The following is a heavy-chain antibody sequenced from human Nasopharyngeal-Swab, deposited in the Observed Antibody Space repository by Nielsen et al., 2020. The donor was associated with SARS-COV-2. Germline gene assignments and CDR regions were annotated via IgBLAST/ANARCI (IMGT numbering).Heavy chain of an antibody. Sequence: GSLRLSCAVYGGSFSGYYWSWIRQPPGKGLEWIGEINHSGSTNYNPSLKSRVTISVDTSKNQFSLKLSSVTAADTAVYYCARARWGHAFDIWGQGTMVTVSS. CDR2: INHSGST. D-gene: IGHD3-16*01. CDR3: ARARWGHAFDI. V-gene: IGHV4-34*01. CDR1: GGSFSGYY. J-gene: IGHJ3*02.